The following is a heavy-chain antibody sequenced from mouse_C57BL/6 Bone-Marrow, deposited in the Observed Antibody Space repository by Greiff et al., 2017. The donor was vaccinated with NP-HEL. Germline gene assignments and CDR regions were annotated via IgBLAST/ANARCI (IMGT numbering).Heavy chain of an antibody. J-gene: IGHJ2*01. CDR3: ATMYYFDY. D-gene: IGHD1-1*02. V-gene: IGHV1-82*01. CDR2: IYPGDGDT. CDR1: GYAFSSSW. Sequence: QVQLKESGPELVKPGASVKISCKASGYAFSSSWMNWVKQRPGKGLEWIGRIYPGDGDTNYNGKFKGKATLTADKSSSTAYMQLSSLTSEDSAVYFCATMYYFDYWGQGTTLTVSS.